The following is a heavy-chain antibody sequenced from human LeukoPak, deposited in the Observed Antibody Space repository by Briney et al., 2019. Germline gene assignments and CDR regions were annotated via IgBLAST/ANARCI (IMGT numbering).Heavy chain of an antibody. Sequence: ASVKVSCKASGYTFTGYYMHWVRQAPGQGLEWMGWINPNSGGTNYAQKFQGRVTMTRDTSISTAYMELSRLRSDDTAVYYCAGTTNWNYRYYYYYMDVWGKGTTVTVSS. CDR2: INPNSGGT. J-gene: IGHJ6*03. V-gene: IGHV1-2*02. D-gene: IGHD1-7*01. CDR1: GYTFTGYY. CDR3: AGTTNWNYRYYYYYMDV.